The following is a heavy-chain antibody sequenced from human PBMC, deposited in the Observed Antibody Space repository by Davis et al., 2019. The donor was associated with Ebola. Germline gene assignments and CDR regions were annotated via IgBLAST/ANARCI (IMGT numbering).Heavy chain of an antibody. CDR1: GGSISSSSYY. CDR2: IYYSGST. V-gene: IGHV4-61*05. D-gene: IGHD3-3*01. CDR3: ARGDTLRLIAY. Sequence: PSETLSLTCTVSGGSISSSSYYWGWIRQPPGKGLEWIGYIYYSGSTNYNPSLKSRVTISVDTSKNQFSLKLSSVTAADTAVYYCARGDTLRLIAYWGQGTLVTVSS. J-gene: IGHJ4*02.